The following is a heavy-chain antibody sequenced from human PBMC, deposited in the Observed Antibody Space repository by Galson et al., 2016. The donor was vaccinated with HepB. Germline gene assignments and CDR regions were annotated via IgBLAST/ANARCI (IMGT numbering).Heavy chain of an antibody. CDR3: ARDPPFDTGNSVSAC. D-gene: IGHD4-23*01. V-gene: IGHV1-46*01. Sequence: SAKVSCKEIGYSFTSYMMHWVRQAPGQGLEWRGVINARGDSTTYAQKFHGRMTMTRDTSGSTYYMDWSSLTFEDTAVYFCARDPPFDTGNSVSACGGQGPLVVVS. J-gene: IGHJ4*02. CDR2: INARGDST. CDR1: GYSFTSYM.